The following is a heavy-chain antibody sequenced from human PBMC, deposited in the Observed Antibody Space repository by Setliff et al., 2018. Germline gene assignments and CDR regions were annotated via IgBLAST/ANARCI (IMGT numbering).Heavy chain of an antibody. D-gene: IGHD3-10*01. CDR1: GGSISSGSYH. J-gene: IGHJ1*01. CDR3: ARVDFTMIQGVIGH. V-gene: IGHV4-61*02. Sequence: SETLSLTCALSGGSISSGSYHWSWIRQPAGQGLGWVGRLHTSGSTNYNPSLKGRVTMSVDTSKNQFSLKLTSVTAADTAVYYCARVDFTMIQGVIGHWGQGTLVTVSS. CDR2: LHTSGST.